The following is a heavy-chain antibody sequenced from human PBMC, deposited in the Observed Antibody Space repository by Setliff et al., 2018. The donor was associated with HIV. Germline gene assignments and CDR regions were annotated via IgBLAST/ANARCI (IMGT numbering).Heavy chain of an antibody. Sequence: SETLSLTCIVSDASIKSHYWSWVRQSPGKGLEWIGYISYSGHIDYNPSLRSRVTISLDPSKNQFSLKMTSAIAADTAVYYCARDRRTHELLRGQPYYYHMDVWGKGTTVTVSS. CDR1: DASIKSHY. J-gene: IGHJ6*03. V-gene: IGHV4-59*11. CDR3: ARDRRTHELLRGQPYYYHMDV. D-gene: IGHD2-15*01. CDR2: ISYSGHI.